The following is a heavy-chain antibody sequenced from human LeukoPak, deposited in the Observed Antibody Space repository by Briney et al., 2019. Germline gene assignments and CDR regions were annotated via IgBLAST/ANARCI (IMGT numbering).Heavy chain of an antibody. CDR3: ARGGIVVPAAPRSGMDV. CDR2: ISSSSSYI. V-gene: IGHV3-21*01. J-gene: IGHJ6*02. Sequence: GGSLRLSCAASGFTFSSYSMNWVRQAPGKGLEWVSSISSSSSYIYYADSVKGRFTISRDNAKNSLYLQMNSLRAEDTAVYYSARGGIVVPAAPRSGMDVWGQGTTVTVSS. D-gene: IGHD2-2*01. CDR1: GFTFSSYS.